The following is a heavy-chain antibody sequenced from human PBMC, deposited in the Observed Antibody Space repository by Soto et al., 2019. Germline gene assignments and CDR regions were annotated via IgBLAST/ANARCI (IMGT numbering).Heavy chain of an antibody. V-gene: IGHV4-59*08. Sequence: QVQLQESGPGLVKPSETLSLTCTVSGGSITKYYCSWFRQPPGKGLEWIGYIQYNGYSAYNLSLKXXVXXSMDTSKTQFSLMLESVTATDTAVYYCARHGFGSLHGLVDVWGQGTTVIVSS. CDR2: IQYNGYS. CDR1: GGSITKYY. J-gene: IGHJ6*02. D-gene: IGHD3-10*01. CDR3: ARHGFGSLHGLVDV.